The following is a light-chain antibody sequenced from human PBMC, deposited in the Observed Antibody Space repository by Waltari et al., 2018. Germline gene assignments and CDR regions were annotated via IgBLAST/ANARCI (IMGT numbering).Light chain of an antibody. J-gene: IGKJ2*01. CDR2: WAS. CDR3: QQCYSTPYT. V-gene: IGKV4-1*01. Sequence: DIVMPQSPDSLAVSLGEGGTLPCSPNQNLLYNSDNKTYLAWFQQKPGQPPKLLIYWASTRESGVPDRFSGSGSGTEFTLTISSLQAADVAVYYCQQCYSTPYTFGQGTKLEIK. CDR1: QNLLYNSDNKTY.